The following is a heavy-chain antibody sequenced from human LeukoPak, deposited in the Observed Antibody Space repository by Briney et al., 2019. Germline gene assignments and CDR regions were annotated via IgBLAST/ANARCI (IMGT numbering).Heavy chain of an antibody. CDR1: GGTFSSYG. V-gene: IGHV1-18*01. D-gene: IGHD3-10*01. J-gene: IGHJ6*04. CDR3: ARDGKRGYYGSGSYGDV. CDR2: ISAYNGNT. Sequence: ASVKVSCKASGGTFSSYGISWVRQAPGQGLEWMGWISAYNGNTNYAQKLQGRVTMTTDTSTSTAYMELRSLRSDDTAVYYCARDGKRGYYGSGSYGDVWGKGTTVTISS.